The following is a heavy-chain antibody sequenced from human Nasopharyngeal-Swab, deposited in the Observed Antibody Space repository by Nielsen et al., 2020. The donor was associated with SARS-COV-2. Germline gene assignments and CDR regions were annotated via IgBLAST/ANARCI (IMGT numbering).Heavy chain of an antibody. CDR2: TEIGGTT. V-gene: IGHV3-53*01. D-gene: IGHD2-2*01. CDR1: GFSFSSYS. CDR3: ARDLGGGYCTTTNCPGS. Sequence: GGSLSLSCAASGFSFSSYSMTWVRPAPGQGLEWVSVTEIGGTTHYADSLKGRFSISRDSSTNTLYLQMNNLRAEDTAVYYCARDLGGGYCTTTNCPGSWGQGTLVTVSS. J-gene: IGHJ1*01.